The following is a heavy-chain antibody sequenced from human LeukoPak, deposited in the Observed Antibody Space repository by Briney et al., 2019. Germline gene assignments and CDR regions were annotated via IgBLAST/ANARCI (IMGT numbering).Heavy chain of an antibody. J-gene: IGHJ4*02. CDR2: ISYDGSNK. Sequence: GRSLRLSCAASGFTFGSYAMHWVRQAPGKGLEWVAVISYDGSNKYYADSVKGRFTISRDNAKSILYLQMNNLRAEDTAMYFCARGGVNPVDHWGQGTLVTVSS. CDR1: GFTFGSYA. V-gene: IGHV3-30-3*01. CDR3: ARGGVNPVDH. D-gene: IGHD1-14*01.